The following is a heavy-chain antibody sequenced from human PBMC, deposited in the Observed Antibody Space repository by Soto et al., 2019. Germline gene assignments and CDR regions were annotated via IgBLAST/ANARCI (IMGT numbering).Heavy chain of an antibody. J-gene: IGHJ3*02. CDR3: SRSSCGDQADPLAI. CDR2: IYYSGST. D-gene: IGHD4-17*01. V-gene: IGHV4-39*01. CDR1: GGSISSSSYY. Sequence: PSETLSLTCTVSGGSISSSSYYWGWIRQPPGKGLEWIGSIYYSGSTYYNPSLKSRVTISVDTSKNQFSLKLSSVTAADTAVYYCSRSSCGDQADPLAIWGQGTMVTVSS.